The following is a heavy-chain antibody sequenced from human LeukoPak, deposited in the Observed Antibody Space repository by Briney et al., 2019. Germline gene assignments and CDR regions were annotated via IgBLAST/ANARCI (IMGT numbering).Heavy chain of an antibody. CDR2: IYSSGSA. V-gene: IGHV4-59*08. D-gene: IGHD3-22*01. Sequence: SETLSLTCTVSGGSISTYFWTWIRQPPGKGLEWIGYIYSSGSASYNPSIKGRVIISGDTSKNQISLKLTSVTAADTAVYFCARHRDYYDTWGRGTLVTVSS. CDR1: GGSISTYF. J-gene: IGHJ4*01. CDR3: ARHRDYYDT.